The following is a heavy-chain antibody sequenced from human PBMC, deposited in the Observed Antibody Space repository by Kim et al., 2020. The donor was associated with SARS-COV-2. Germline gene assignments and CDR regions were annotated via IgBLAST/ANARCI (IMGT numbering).Heavy chain of an antibody. CDR2: INHSGST. D-gene: IGHD6-13*01. CDR3: ARGPPSGPQAGTSRGWFDP. J-gene: IGHJ5*02. V-gene: IGHV4-34*01. CDR1: GGSFSGYY. Sequence: SETLSLTCAVYGGSFSGYYWSWIRQPPGKGLEWIGEINHSGSTNYNPSLKSRVTISVDTSKNQFSLKLSSVTAADTAVYYCARGPPSGPQAGTSRGWFDPWGQGTLVTVSS.